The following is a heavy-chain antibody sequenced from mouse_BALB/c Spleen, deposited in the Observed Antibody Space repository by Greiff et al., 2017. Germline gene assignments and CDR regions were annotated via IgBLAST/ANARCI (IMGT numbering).Heavy chain of an antibody. Sequence: DVQLVESGGDLVKPGGSLKLSCAASGFTFSSYGMSWVRQTPDKRLEWVATISSGGSYTYYLDSVKGRFIISRDNAKNTLYLQMSSLKSEDTAMYYCARHSGLRLDYWGQGTTLTVSS. D-gene: IGHD2-2*01. J-gene: IGHJ2*01. CDR3: ARHSGLRLDY. V-gene: IGHV5-6*01. CDR1: GFTFSSYG. CDR2: ISSGGSYT.